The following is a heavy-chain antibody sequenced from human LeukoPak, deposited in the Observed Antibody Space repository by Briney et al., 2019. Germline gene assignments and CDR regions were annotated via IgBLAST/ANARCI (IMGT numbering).Heavy chain of an antibody. CDR1: GDSINSYH. V-gene: IGHV4-4*07. Sequence: SETLSLTCTVSGDSINSYHGSWIRQPAGKGLEWIGRIHMSGSTNYNPSLRSRVAISMDNSKNQFSLKLKSVTAADTAVYYCARDDSSRDDSGGYHYWGQGTLVTISS. J-gene: IGHJ4*02. CDR2: IHMSGST. CDR3: ARDDSSRDDSGGYHY. D-gene: IGHD3-22*01.